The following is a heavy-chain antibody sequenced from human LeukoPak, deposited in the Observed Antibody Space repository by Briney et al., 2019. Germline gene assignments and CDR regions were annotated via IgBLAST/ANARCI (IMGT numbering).Heavy chain of an antibody. CDR3: ARGIGDRFDY. Sequence: PGGSLRLSCAASGFTFSSYDMHWVRQATGKGLEWVSAIGTAGGTYYPGSVKGRFTISRENAKNSLYLQMNSLRAGDTAVYYCARGIGDRFDYWGQGTLVTVSS. CDR2: IGTAGGT. D-gene: IGHD3-16*01. J-gene: IGHJ4*02. V-gene: IGHV3-13*04. CDR1: GFTFSSYD.